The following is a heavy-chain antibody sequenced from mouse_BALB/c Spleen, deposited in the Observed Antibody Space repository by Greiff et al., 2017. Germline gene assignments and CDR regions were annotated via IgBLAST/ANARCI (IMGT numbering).Heavy chain of an antibody. CDR1: GYTFTSYT. V-gene: IGHV1-4*02. CDR2: INPSSGYT. D-gene: IGHD2-4*01. Sequence: VQLQQSAAELARPGASVKMSCKASGYTFTSYTMHWVKQRPGQGLEWIGYINPSSGYTEYNQKFKDKTTLTADKSSSTAYMQLSSLTSEDSAVYYCARGYDYAWFAYWGQGTLVTVSA. CDR3: ARGYDYAWFAY. J-gene: IGHJ3*01.